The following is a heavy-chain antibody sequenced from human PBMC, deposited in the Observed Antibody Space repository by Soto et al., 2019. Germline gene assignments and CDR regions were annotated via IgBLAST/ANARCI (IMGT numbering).Heavy chain of an antibody. J-gene: IGHJ4*02. CDR2: IWSDGSRQ. V-gene: IGHV3-33*01. CDR1: GFAFNNYG. Sequence: QVQQVESGGGVIQPGRSLRLSCATSGFAFNNYGMHWVRQAPGKGLEWVAVIWSDGSRQYYVDSVKGRFTISRDNFNNTQYLQMYILRVDDTAVYYCAGGCGYWGISDYWGQGTLVTVSS. CDR3: AGGCGYWGISDY. D-gene: IGHD5-12*01.